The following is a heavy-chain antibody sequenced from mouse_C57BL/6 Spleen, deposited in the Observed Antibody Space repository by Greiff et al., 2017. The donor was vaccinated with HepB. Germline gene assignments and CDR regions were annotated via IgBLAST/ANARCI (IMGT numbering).Heavy chain of an antibody. J-gene: IGHJ2*01. CDR2: IYPGSGST. V-gene: IGHV1-55*01. CDR3: ARNGFYFDC. CDR1: AYTFTSYW. Sequence: QVQLKQPGAELVKPGASVKMSCKASAYTFTSYWLTWVKQRPGQGLEWIGDIYPGSGSTNYNEKFKSKATLTVDTSSSTAYMQLSSLTSEDSAVYYCARNGFYFDCWGEGTTPTVSS. D-gene: IGHD2-2*01.